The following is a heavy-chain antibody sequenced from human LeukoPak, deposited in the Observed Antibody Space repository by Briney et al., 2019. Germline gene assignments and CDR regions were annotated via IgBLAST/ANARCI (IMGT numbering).Heavy chain of an antibody. D-gene: IGHD3-22*01. Sequence: AVNVYCKASGGTFTIHTITWVRQAPGQGLEWMGRIIPVVGTHYAQKFQGRVTITADKSTSTAYMELSSLRSDDTAVYYCANDDTSGYYQAWGQGTLVTVSS. CDR1: GGTFTIHT. V-gene: IGHV1-69*02. J-gene: IGHJ4*02. CDR3: ANDDTSGYYQA. CDR2: IIPVVGT.